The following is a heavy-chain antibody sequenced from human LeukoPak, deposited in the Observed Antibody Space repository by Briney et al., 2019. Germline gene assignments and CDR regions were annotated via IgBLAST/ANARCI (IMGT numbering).Heavy chain of an antibody. D-gene: IGHD4-17*01. CDR1: GFTFSSYS. V-gene: IGHV3-21*01. J-gene: IGHJ4*02. CDR2: ISSSSSYI. Sequence: PGGSLRLSCAASGFTFSSYSMNWVRQAPGKGLEWVSSISSSSSYIYYADSVKGRFTISRDNSKNTLYLQMNSLRAEDTAVYYCAKVSHYGDNLDYWGQGTLVTVSS. CDR3: AKVSHYGDNLDY.